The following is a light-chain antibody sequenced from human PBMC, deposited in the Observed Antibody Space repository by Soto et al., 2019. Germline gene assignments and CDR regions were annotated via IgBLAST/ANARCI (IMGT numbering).Light chain of an antibody. Sequence: SALTQPRSVYGFPGQSVTISCNGTSSDVGGYNYVSWYQQHPGKAPKLMIYDVSKRPSGVPDRFSGSKSGNTASLTISGLQAEDEADYYCCSYAGSYTLYVFGTGTKVTVL. CDR3: CSYAGSYTLYV. CDR2: DVS. CDR1: SSDVGGYNY. J-gene: IGLJ1*01. V-gene: IGLV2-11*01.